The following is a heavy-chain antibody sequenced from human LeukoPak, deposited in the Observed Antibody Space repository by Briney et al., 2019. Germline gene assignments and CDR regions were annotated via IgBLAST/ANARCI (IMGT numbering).Heavy chain of an antibody. CDR3: ARENSGSYREFDY. V-gene: IGHV4-4*07. Sequence: SETLSLTCTVSGGSISSYYWTWIRQPAGKGREWIGRIYPSGSTNYNPSLKSRVTMSVDTSKNQFSLKLRSVTAADTAVYYCARENSGSYREFDYWGQGTLVTVSS. CDR1: GGSISSYY. CDR2: IYPSGST. J-gene: IGHJ4*02. D-gene: IGHD1-26*01.